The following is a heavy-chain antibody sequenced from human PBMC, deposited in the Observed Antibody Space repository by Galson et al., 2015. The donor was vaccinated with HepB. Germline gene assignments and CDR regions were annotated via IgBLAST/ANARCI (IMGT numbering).Heavy chain of an antibody. D-gene: IGHD3-3*01. CDR1: GFTFSSYS. CDR3: ARDTARELPHDFWSGYRDIDY. V-gene: IGHV3-21*01. CDR2: ISSSSSYI. Sequence: SLRLSCAASGFTFSSYSMNWVRQAPGKGLEWVSSISSSSSYIYYADSVKGRFTISRDNAKNSLYLQMNSLRAEDTAVYYCARDTARELPHDFWSGYRDIDYWGQGTLVTVSS. J-gene: IGHJ4*02.